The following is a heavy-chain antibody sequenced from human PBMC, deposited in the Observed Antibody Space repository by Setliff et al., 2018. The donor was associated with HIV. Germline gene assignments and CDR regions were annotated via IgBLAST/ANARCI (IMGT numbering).Heavy chain of an antibody. V-gene: IGHV3-21*01. CDR2: ISSSSSYI. Sequence: GGSLRLSCIASGFSFNNYYMTWVRQAPGKGLEWVSSISSSSSYIYYADSVKGRFTISRDNAKNSLYLQMNSLRAEDTAVYYCARADSSNWYHVGYWGQGTLVTVSS. CDR1: GFSFNNYY. CDR3: ARADSSNWYHVGY. J-gene: IGHJ4*02. D-gene: IGHD6-13*01.